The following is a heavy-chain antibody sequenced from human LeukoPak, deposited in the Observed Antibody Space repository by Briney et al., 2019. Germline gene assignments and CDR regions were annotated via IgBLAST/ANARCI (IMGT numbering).Heavy chain of an antibody. CDR1: GFTFDDYG. D-gene: IGHD3-22*01. CDR2: ISGTSGRT. CDR3: AKGTTMTVVVITTESAFDI. V-gene: IGHV3-23*01. Sequence: GGSLRLSCAASGFTFDDYGMSWVRQAPGKGLEWVSGISGTSGRTYYPDSVRGRFTISRDNSKNTLYLQMNSLRADDTAVYFCAKGTTMTVVVITTESAFDIWGHGTMVTVSS. J-gene: IGHJ3*02.